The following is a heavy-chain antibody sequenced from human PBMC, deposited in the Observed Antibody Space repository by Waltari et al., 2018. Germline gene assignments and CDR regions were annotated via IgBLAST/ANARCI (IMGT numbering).Heavy chain of an antibody. CDR1: GFPVTRDY. Sequence: EVQLVESGGGLIQPGGSLRLSCPATGFPVTRDYMRWVRQAPGKGLEWISVIHSGGTTYYSDSVKGRFTISRDNSKNTLYLQMNSLRAEDTAVYYCARVQGWPTIPDYWGQGTLVTVSS. D-gene: IGHD2-15*01. V-gene: IGHV3-53*01. CDR3: ARVQGWPTIPDY. CDR2: IHSGGTT. J-gene: IGHJ4*02.